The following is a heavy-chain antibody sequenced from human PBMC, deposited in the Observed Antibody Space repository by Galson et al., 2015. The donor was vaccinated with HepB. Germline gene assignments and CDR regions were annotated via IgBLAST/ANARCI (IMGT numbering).Heavy chain of an antibody. CDR1: GFTFSSYA. CDR2: ISYDGSNK. D-gene: IGHD3-16*02. V-gene: IGHV3-30-3*02. J-gene: IGHJ4*02. Sequence: SLRLSCAASGFTFSSYAMHWVRQAPGKGLEWVAVISYDGSNKYYADSVKGRFTISRDNSKNTLYLQMNSLRAEDTAVYYCGGGLRLGELSGYWGQGTLVTVSS. CDR3: GGGLRLGELSGY.